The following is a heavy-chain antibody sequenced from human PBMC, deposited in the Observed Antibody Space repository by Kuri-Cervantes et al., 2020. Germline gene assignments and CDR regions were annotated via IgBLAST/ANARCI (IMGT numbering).Heavy chain of an antibody. V-gene: IGHV4-38-2*01. J-gene: IGHJ4*02. CDR1: GYSISSGYY. CDR2: INHSGST. Sequence: GSLRLSCAVSGYSISSGYYWGWIRQPPGKGLEWIGEINHSGSTNYNPSLKSRVTISVDTSKNQFSLKLSSVTAADTALYYCVRGDTTGLYYFDYWGQGALVTVSS. CDR3: VRGDTTGLYYFDY. D-gene: IGHD3-22*01.